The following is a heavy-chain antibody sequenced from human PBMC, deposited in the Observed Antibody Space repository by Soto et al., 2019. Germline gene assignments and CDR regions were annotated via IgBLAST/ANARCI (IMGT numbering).Heavy chain of an antibody. CDR2: INAGNGNT. CDR3: ARSTDQLLSFDY. CDR1: GYTFTSYA. V-gene: IGHV1-3*01. D-gene: IGHD2-2*01. J-gene: IGHJ4*02. Sequence: GASVKVSCKASGYTFTSYAMHWVRQAPGQRLEWMGWINAGNGNTKYSQKFQGRVTITRDTSATTAYMELSSLRSEDRAVYYCARSTDQLLSFDYWGQGTLVTVSS.